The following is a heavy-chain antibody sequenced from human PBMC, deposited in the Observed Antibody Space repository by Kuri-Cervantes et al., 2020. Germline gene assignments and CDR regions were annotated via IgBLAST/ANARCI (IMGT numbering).Heavy chain of an antibody. CDR3: ARICYGSGSYFGHYGMDV. Sequence: SGPTLVKPTQTLTLTCTFSGFSLSTSGVGVGWIRQPPGKALEWLARIYWDDDKRYSPSLKSRLTITKDTSKNQVVLTMTNMDPVDTAMYYCARICYGSGSYFGHYGMDVWGQGTTVTVSS. CDR1: GFSLSTSGVG. D-gene: IGHD3-10*01. V-gene: IGHV2-5*02. CDR2: IYWDDDK. J-gene: IGHJ6*02.